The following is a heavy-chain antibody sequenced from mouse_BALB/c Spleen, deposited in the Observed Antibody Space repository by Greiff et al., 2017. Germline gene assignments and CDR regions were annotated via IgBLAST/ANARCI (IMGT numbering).Heavy chain of an antibody. CDR2: IWSGGST. D-gene: IGHD2-1*01. V-gene: IGHV2-2*02. Sequence: QVQLKESGPGLVQPSQSLSITCTVSGFSLTSYGVHWVRQSPGKGLEWLGVIWSGGSTDYNAAFISRLSISKDNSKSQVFFKMNSLQANDTAIYYCARNDGNFYEAMDYWGQGTSVTVSS. CDR3: ARNDGNFYEAMDY. J-gene: IGHJ4*01. CDR1: GFSLTSYG.